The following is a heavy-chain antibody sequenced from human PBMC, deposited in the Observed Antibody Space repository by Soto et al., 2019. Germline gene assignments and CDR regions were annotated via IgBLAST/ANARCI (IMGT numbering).Heavy chain of an antibody. Sequence: GTSVKVSCKASGGTFNSYTISWVRQVPGQGLEWMGRIIPILGIANYAQKFQGRVTITADKSTSTAYMELSSLRSEDTAVYYCARDYYGSGSYFWFDPWGQGTLVTVSS. J-gene: IGHJ5*02. CDR1: GGTFNSYT. CDR3: ARDYYGSGSYFWFDP. D-gene: IGHD3-10*01. CDR2: IIPILGIA. V-gene: IGHV1-69*04.